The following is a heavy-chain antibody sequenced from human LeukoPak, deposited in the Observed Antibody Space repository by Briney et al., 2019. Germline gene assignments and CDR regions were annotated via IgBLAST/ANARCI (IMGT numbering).Heavy chain of an antibody. V-gene: IGHV3-23*01. D-gene: IGHD5-18*01. CDR3: AKDVPGYSYGLLGYYFDY. J-gene: IGHJ4*02. CDR2: ISGSGGST. Sequence: GGSLRLSCAASGFTFSSYWMHWVRQAPGKGLVWVSAISGSGGSTYYADSVKGRFTISRDNSKNTLYLQMNSLRAEDAAVYYCAKDVPGYSYGLLGYYFDYWGQGTLVTVSS. CDR1: GFTFSSYW.